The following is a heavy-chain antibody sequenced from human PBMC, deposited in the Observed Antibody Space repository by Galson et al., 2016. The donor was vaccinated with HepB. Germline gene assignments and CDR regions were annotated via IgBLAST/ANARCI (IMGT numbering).Heavy chain of an antibody. CDR2: IYSGGGT. J-gene: IGHJ1*01. CDR1: GLTVSSNY. Sequence: SLRLSCAASGLTVSSNYMSWVRQAPGKGLEWVSVIYSGGGTYYADSVQGRFTISRDNSKNTVFLEMNSLRAEDTAVYYCAKTPKKGENGGLLNYWGQGILVTVSS. V-gene: IGHV3-53*01. D-gene: IGHD2-15*01. CDR3: AKTPKKGENGGLLNY.